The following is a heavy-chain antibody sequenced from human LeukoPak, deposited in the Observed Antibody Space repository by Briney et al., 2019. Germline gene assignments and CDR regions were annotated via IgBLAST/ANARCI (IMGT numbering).Heavy chain of an antibody. CDR3: ASLYGDYVAHQTYTTPFDY. CDR2: IKQDGSEK. CDR1: GFTFSSYW. J-gene: IGHJ4*02. Sequence: GGSLTLSCAAPGFTFSSYWMSWVRQAQGKGLERVANIKQDGSEKYYVDSVKGRFTISRDNAKNSLYLQMNSLRAEDTAVYYCASLYGDYVAHQTYTTPFDYWGQGTLVTVSS. D-gene: IGHD4-17*01. V-gene: IGHV3-7*01.